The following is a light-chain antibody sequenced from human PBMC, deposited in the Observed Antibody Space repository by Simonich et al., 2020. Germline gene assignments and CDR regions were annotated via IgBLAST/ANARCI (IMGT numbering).Light chain of an antibody. V-gene: IGKV1-13*02. CDR1: QGISSA. J-gene: IGKJ1*01. Sequence: AIQLTQSPSSLSASVGDRFTIPCRASQGISSALAWYQQKPGKAPKLLIYAASSLQSGVPSRFSGSGSGTDFTLTISSLQPEDFATYYCLQHNSYSWTFGQGTKVEIK. CDR2: AAS. CDR3: LQHNSYSWT.